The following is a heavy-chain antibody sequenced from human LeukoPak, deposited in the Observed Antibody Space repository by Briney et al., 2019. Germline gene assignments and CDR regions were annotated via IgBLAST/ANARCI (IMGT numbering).Heavy chain of an antibody. D-gene: IGHD3-16*01. Sequence: GGSLRLSCAASGFTFSDYEMNWVRQAPGKGLEWVSSISSSGDYIYYADPLKGRFTISRDNAKNSLFLQMNSLRAEDTAVYYCARDGVPAYYYAMDVWGQGTTVTVSS. CDR3: ARDGVPAYYYAMDV. V-gene: IGHV3-21*01. J-gene: IGHJ6*02. CDR1: GFTFSDYE. CDR2: ISSSGDYI.